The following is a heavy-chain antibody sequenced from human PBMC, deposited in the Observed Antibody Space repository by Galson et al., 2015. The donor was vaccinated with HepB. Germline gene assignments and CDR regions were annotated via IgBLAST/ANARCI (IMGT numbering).Heavy chain of an antibody. V-gene: IGHV3-48*02. J-gene: IGHJ4*02. Sequence: SLRLSCAASGFTFSSYSMNWVRQAPGKGLEWVSYISSSSSTIYYADSVKGRFTISRDNAKNSLYLQMNSLRDEDTAVYYCARDYEWLRSPVSYFDYWGQGTLVTVSS. CDR2: ISSSSSTI. CDR3: ARDYEWLRSPVSYFDY. D-gene: IGHD5-12*01. CDR1: GFTFSSYS.